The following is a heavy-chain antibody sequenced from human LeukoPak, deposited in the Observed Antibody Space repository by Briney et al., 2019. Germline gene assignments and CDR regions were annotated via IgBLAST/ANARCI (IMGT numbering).Heavy chain of an antibody. D-gene: IGHD2-2*01. CDR1: GGSISCYY. CDR2: FYDSRTT. J-gene: IGHJ5*02. Sequence: SETLSLTCTVPGGSISCYYWSWIPQPAGKGREGIGRFYDSRTTNYNTSLKSRVTMSVDTSKNQFSLKLSSVTAAATAVYYCARIRYCSSTSCYAGLHWFDPWGQGTLVTVSS. CDR3: ARIRYCSSTSCYAGLHWFDP. V-gene: IGHV4-4*07.